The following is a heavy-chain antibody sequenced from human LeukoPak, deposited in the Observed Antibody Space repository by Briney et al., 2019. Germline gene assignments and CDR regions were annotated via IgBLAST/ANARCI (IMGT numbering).Heavy chain of an antibody. Sequence: GASVKVSCKASGYTFTSYGISWVRQAPGQGLEWMGWISAYNGNTNYAQKLQGRVTMTTDTSTSTAYMELRSLRSDDTAVYYCARDHSPVPLRTPIYWGQGTLVTVSS. CDR2: ISAYNGNT. J-gene: IGHJ4*02. CDR3: ARDHSPVPLRTPIY. V-gene: IGHV1-18*01. D-gene: IGHD2-15*01. CDR1: GYTFTSYG.